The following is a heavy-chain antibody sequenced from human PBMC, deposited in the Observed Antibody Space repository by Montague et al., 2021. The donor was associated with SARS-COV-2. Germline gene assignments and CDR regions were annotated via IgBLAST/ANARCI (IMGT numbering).Heavy chain of an antibody. CDR2: TKRGDT. D-gene: IGHD3/OR15-3a*01. V-gene: IGHV4-34*01. CDR1: GESYNPCGNSFSSYH. CDR3: ARRPAPLPHLDWSQKYFDYYGLDV. J-gene: IGHJ6*02. Sequence: SETLSLTCAVYGESYNPCGNSFSSYHWSWIRQSQGKGLEWIGDTKRGDTKYNPSLKSRVTISVDTAKKQFSMTLTSVTAADTAVYYCARRPAPLPHLDWSQKYFDYYGLDVWGQGTTVIVS.